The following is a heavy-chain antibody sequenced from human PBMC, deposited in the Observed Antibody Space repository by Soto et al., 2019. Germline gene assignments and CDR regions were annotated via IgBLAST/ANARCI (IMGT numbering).Heavy chain of an antibody. Sequence: GGSLRLSCAASGFTFNSYAMHWVRQAPGKGLEWVAVISYDGSNKYYVDSVKGRFTISRDNSRNTLYLQMNSLRAEDTAVYYCVKAFDMGAIQRGPFDYWGQGTLVTVSS. V-gene: IGHV3-30-3*01. CDR2: ISYDGSNK. J-gene: IGHJ4*02. CDR1: GFTFNSYA. CDR3: VKAFDMGAIQRGPFDY. D-gene: IGHD5-12*01.